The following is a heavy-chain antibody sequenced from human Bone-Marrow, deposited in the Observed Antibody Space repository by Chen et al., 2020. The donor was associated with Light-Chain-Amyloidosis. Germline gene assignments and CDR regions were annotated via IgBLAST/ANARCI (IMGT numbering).Heavy chain of an antibody. D-gene: IGHD6-6*01. V-gene: IGHV4-34*01. Sequence: QVQLQQWGAGLLKPSETLSITCAVYGGSFSGYYWSWIRQPPRKGLEWIGEINHSGSTNYNPSLKSRVTISVDTSKNQFSLKLGSVTAADTAVYYCARGLFRIAARFDYWGQGTLVTVSS. J-gene: IGHJ4*02. CDR1: GGSFSGYY. CDR3: ARGLFRIAARFDY. CDR2: INHSGST.